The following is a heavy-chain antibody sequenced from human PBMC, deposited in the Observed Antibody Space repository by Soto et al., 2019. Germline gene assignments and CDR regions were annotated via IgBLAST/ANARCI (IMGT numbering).Heavy chain of an antibody. Sequence: QVQMVQSGAEVKKPGASVKVSCKASGYTFINYDIHWVRQATGQGLEWMGWMNPDSGNTGQSKQFQGRVTMTRDPSISTAYMELSSLRSEDTAVYYCARGRFRRTWFDPWGQGTLVTVSS. CDR1: GYTFINYD. V-gene: IGHV1-8*01. CDR3: ARGRFRRTWFDP. D-gene: IGHD3-16*01. J-gene: IGHJ5*02. CDR2: MNPDSGNT.